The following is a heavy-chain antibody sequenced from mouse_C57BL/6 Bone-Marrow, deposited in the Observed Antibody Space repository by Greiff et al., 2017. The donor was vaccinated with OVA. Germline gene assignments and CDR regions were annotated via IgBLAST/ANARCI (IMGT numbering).Heavy chain of an antibody. V-gene: IGHV1-15*01. CDR1: GYTFTDYE. Sequence: VQLQQSGAELVRPGASVTLSCKASGYTFTDYEMHWVKQTPVHGLEWIGAIDPETGGTAYNQKFKGKAILTADKSSSTAYMELRSLTSEDSAVYYCTNPVRRADWGQGTLVTVSA. CDR2: IDPETGGT. J-gene: IGHJ3*01. CDR3: TNPVRRAD.